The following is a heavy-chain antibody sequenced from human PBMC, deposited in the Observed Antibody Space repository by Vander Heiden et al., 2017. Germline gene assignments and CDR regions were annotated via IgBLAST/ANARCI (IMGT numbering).Heavy chain of an antibody. V-gene: IGHV3-11*01. Sequence: QEQLVESGGGLVKPGGYLRLSCAASGFMFSDYYMSWIRQAPGKGLEWVSYISSSGSTRLYADSLKGRFTISRDNADNSLYLEMSGLRAEDTAVYYCARDNMGTGTFDYWGQGTLVTVSS. D-gene: IGHD1-1*01. CDR2: ISSSGSTR. CDR3: ARDNMGTGTFDY. CDR1: GFMFSDYY. J-gene: IGHJ4*02.